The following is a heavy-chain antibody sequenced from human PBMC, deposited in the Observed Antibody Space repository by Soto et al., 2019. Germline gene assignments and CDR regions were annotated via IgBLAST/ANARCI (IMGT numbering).Heavy chain of an antibody. J-gene: IGHJ4*02. V-gene: IGHV3-7*04. CDR3: ARETWWRLDY. CDR2: INPDGRDE. D-gene: IGHD2-15*01. CDR1: GLPFSSHY. Sequence: EVQLVESGGGLVQPGGSLILSCAASGLPFSSHYMSWIRQAPGRGLEWVAKINPDGRDEQYADSVRGRFTVSRDNTKNLVFLQMKGLGVEDTAVYYCARETWWRLDYWGQGNLVTVSS.